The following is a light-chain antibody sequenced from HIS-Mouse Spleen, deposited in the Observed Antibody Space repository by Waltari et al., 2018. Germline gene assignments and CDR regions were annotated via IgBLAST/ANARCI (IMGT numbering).Light chain of an antibody. CDR2: GAS. CDR3: QQYGSSPRT. V-gene: IGKV3-20*01. CDR1: QSVSSSY. J-gene: IGKJ2*01. Sequence: DIVLTQSPGTLSLSPGERATLSCRASQSVSSSYLAWYQQKPGQAPRLLIYGASSRATGIPDRFSGSGSGTDFTLTISRLGPEDFAVYYCQQYGSSPRTFGQGTKLEIK.